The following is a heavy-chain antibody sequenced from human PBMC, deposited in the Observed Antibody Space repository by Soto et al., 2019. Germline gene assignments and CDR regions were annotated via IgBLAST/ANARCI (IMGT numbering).Heavy chain of an antibody. Sequence: PSGTLALTCTVCGGSIRRGEYYGSWIREAPGKGLEWIGYIYYSGSTYYNPSLKSRVTISVDTSKNQFSLKLSSVTAADTAVYYCARGGGRTAPSFDYWGQGTLVTVSS. J-gene: IGHJ4*02. CDR3: ARGGGRTAPSFDY. V-gene: IGHV4-30-4*01. CDR1: GGSIRRGEYY. D-gene: IGHD2-21*02. CDR2: IYYSGST.